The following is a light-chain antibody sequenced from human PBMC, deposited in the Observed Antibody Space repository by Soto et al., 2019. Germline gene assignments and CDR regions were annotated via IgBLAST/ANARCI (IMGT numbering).Light chain of an antibody. J-gene: IGKJ4*01. CDR1: QSVSSN. V-gene: IGKV3D-15*01. CDR3: QQYNNWPLT. CDR2: GAS. Sequence: EIVMTQSPATLSVSPGERATLSCRASQSVSSNLAWYPQKPGQAPRLVIYGASTRATGLPTRFSGSGSGTEFTLTISSLQSEDFAVYYCQQYNNWPLTFGGGTKVESK.